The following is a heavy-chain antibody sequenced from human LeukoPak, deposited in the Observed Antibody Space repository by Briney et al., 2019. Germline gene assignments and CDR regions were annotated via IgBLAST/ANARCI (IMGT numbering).Heavy chain of an antibody. CDR2: ISAYNGNT. D-gene: IGHD1-1*01. CDR1: GYTFTDYY. CDR3: ARVLLRVNWNFPTWFDP. Sequence: ASVKVSCKASGYTFTDYYMHWVRQAPGQGLEWMGWISAYNGNTNTAQKLQGRVTMTTDTSTSTAYMDLRSLTSDDTAVYYCARVLLRVNWNFPTWFDPWGQGTRVTVSS. J-gene: IGHJ5*02. V-gene: IGHV1-18*01.